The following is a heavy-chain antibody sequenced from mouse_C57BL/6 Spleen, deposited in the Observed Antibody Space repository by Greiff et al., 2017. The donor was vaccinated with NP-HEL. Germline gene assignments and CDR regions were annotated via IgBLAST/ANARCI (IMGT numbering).Heavy chain of an antibody. CDR3: ARFWDDFDY. CDR1: GYAFSSSW. D-gene: IGHD4-1*01. Sequence: VQLQQSGPELVKPGASVKISCKASGYAFSSSWMNWVKQRPGKGLEWIGRIYPGDGDTNYNGKFKGKATLTADRSSSTAYMQLSSLTSEDSAVYFCARFWDDFDYWGQGTTLTVSS. V-gene: IGHV1-82*01. CDR2: IYPGDGDT. J-gene: IGHJ2*01.